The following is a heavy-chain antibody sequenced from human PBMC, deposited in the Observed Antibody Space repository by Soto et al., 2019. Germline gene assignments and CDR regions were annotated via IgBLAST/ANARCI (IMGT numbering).Heavy chain of an antibody. CDR2: INAGNGNT. Sequence: ASVKVSCKASGYTFTSYAMHWVRQAPGQRLEWMGWINAGNGNTKYSQKFQGRVTITRDTSASTAYMELSSLRSEGTAVYYCARVSRLDSSGYPFDYWGQGTLVTVSS. D-gene: IGHD3-22*01. J-gene: IGHJ4*02. CDR3: ARVSRLDSSGYPFDY. CDR1: GYTFTSYA. V-gene: IGHV1-3*01.